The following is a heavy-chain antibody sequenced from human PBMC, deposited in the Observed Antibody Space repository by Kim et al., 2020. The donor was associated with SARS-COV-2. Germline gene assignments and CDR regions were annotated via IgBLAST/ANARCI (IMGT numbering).Heavy chain of an antibody. CDR3: AREDSGYELSYYYGMDV. CDR1: GYTFTGYY. V-gene: IGHV1-2*02. D-gene: IGHD5-12*01. Sequence: ASVKVSCKASGYTFTGYYMHWVRQAPGQGPEWMGWINPNSGGTNYAQKFQGRVTMTRDTSISTAYMELSRLRSDDTAVYYCAREDSGYELSYYYGMDVWGQGTTVTVSS. J-gene: IGHJ6*02. CDR2: INPNSGGT.